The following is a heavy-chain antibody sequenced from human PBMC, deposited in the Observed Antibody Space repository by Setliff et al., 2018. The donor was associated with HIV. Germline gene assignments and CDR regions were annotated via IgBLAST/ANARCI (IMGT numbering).Heavy chain of an antibody. CDR2: INHSGST. V-gene: IGHV4-34*01. CDR3: ARHWPKDYYYYMDV. CDR1: GGSFSGYY. J-gene: IGHJ6*03. Sequence: SETLSLTCAVYGGSFSGYYWSWIRQPPGKGLEWIGEINHSGSTNYNPSLKSRVTISVDTSKNQFSLKVRSVTAADTAVYYCARHWPKDYYYYMDVWGKGATVTVSS.